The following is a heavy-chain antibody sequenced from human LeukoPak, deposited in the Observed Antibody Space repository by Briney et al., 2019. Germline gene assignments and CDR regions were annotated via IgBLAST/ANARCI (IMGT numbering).Heavy chain of an antibody. Sequence: GGSLRLSCAASGFTFSSYAMHWVRQAPGKGLEWVAVISYDGSNKYYADSVKGRFTISRDNSKNTLYLQMNSLRAEDTAVYYCARAVVQLSIDYWGQGTLVTVSS. CDR1: GFTFSSYA. D-gene: IGHD5-18*01. V-gene: IGHV3-30*04. CDR3: ARAVVQLSIDY. CDR2: ISYDGSNK. J-gene: IGHJ4*02.